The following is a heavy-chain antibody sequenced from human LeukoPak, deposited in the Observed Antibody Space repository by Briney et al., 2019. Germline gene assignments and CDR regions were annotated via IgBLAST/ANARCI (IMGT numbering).Heavy chain of an antibody. D-gene: IGHD6-13*01. CDR1: GFTFSDYT. CDR3: VRVDYASSWLSFDS. V-gene: IGHV3-21*01. Sequence: GGSLRLSCAASGFTFSDYTMNWVRQAPGKGLEWVSCISSNSNYIYQADSVKGRFTISRDNAQNSLYLLMSNLRAEDTAVYYCVRVDYASSWLSFDSWGQGTLVTVSS. J-gene: IGHJ4*02. CDR2: ISSNSNYI.